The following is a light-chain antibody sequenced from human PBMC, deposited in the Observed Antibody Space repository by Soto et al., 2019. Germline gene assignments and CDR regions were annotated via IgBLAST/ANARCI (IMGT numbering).Light chain of an antibody. CDR3: QQYYDFPRT. J-gene: IGKJ1*01. V-gene: IGKV1-5*01. CDR2: AAS. Sequence: DIQMTQSPSTLSGSVGDRVTITCRASQTISSWLAWYQQKPGKAPKLLIYAASILQSGVPSRFSGSGSGTDSTLTISYLQSEDFATYYCQQYYDFPRTFGQGTKVDIK. CDR1: QTISSW.